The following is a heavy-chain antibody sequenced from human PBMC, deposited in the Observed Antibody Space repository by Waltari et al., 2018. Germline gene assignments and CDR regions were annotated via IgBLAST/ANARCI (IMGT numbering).Heavy chain of an antibody. V-gene: IGHV1-69*02. J-gene: IGHJ2*01. CDR2: IIPILGIA. CDR3: AGKSHDYCDYEGYWYFDL. CDR1: GGTFSSYT. Sequence: QVQLVQSGAEVKKPGSSVKVSCKASGGTFSSYTISWVRQAPGQGLEWMGRIIPILGIANYAQRFQGRVTITADKSTSTAYMELSSLRSEDTAVYYCAGKSHDYCDYEGYWYFDLWGRGTLVTVSS. D-gene: IGHD4-17*01.